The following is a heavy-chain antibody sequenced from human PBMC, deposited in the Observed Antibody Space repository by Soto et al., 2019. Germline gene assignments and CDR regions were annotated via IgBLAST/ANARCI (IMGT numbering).Heavy chain of an antibody. CDR1: GFTSSGSA. CDR3: TAYYDILTGYSVDAFDI. CDR2: IRSKANSYAT. V-gene: IGHV3-73*01. D-gene: IGHD3-9*01. J-gene: IGHJ3*02. Sequence: GGSLRLSCAASGFTSSGSAMHWVRQASGKGLEWVGRIRSKANSYATAYAASVKGRFTISRDDSKNTAYLQMNSLKTEDTAVYYCTAYYDILTGYSVDAFDIWGQGTMVTRLL.